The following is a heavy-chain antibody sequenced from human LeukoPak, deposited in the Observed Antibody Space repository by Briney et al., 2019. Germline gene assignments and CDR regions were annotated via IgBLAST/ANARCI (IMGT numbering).Heavy chain of an antibody. J-gene: IGHJ4*02. Sequence: PSETLSLTCTVSGGSISSSSYYWGWIRQPPGKGLEWIGSIYYSGSTYYNPSLKSRATISVDKSNTQVSLKLRSATAADTAVYYCAGNSGSYYGSGSYYNVYWGQGTLVIVSS. CDR2: IYYSGST. CDR3: AGNSGSYYGSGSYYNVY. CDR1: GGSISSSSYY. D-gene: IGHD3-10*01. V-gene: IGHV4-39*07.